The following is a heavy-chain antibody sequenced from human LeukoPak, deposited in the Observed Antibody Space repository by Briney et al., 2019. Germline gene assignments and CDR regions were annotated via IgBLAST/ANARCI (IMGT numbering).Heavy chain of an antibody. Sequence: GVLRLSCAASGFTFSSYSMNWVRQAPGKGLEWVSSISSSSSYIYYADSVKGRFTISRDNAKNSLYLQMNSLRAEDTAVYYCARDDGGYCSSTSCYTWGQGTLVTVSS. D-gene: IGHD2-2*02. CDR2: ISSSSSYI. J-gene: IGHJ5*02. CDR1: GFTFSSYS. CDR3: ARDDGGYCSSTSCYT. V-gene: IGHV3-21*01.